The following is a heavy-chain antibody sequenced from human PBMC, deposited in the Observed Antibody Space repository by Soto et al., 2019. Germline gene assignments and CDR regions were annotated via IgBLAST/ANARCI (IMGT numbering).Heavy chain of an antibody. Sequence: QVQLVQSGAEVKKPGSSVKVSCQASGGTFSSYAISWVRQAPGQGLEWMGGLIPIFGTANYAQKFQGRVTITADESTSTAYMELSSLRSEDTAVYYCAKVGVHPALNYFDYWGQGTLVTVSS. D-gene: IGHD2-2*01. CDR3: AKVGVHPALNYFDY. V-gene: IGHV1-69*01. CDR1: GGTFSSYA. J-gene: IGHJ4*02. CDR2: LIPIFGTA.